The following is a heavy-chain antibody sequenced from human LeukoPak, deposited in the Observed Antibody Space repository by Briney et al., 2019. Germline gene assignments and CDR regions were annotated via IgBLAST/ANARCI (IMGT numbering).Heavy chain of an antibody. CDR1: GYTFTSYG. CDR3: ARDWGYDSSGYYYRPFDY. D-gene: IGHD3-22*01. J-gene: IGHJ4*02. Sequence: ASVKVSCKASGYTFTSYGISWVRQAPGQGLEWMGWISAYNGNTNYAQKLQGRVTMTTDTSTSTAYMELRSLRSDDTAVYYCARDWGYDSSGYYYRPFDYWGQGTLVTVSS. V-gene: IGHV1-18*01. CDR2: ISAYNGNT.